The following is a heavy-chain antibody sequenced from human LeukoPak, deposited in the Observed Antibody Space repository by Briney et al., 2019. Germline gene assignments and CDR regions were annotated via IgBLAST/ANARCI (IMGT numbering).Heavy chain of an antibody. J-gene: IGHJ4*02. V-gene: IGHV1-2*02. Sequence: ASVKVSCKASGYTFTGYYMHWVRQAPGQGLEWMGWINPNSGGTNYAQKFQGRVTMTRDTSISTAYMELSRLRSDDTAAYYCARENDWAAAGTIDYWGQGTLVTVSS. CDR1: GYTFTGYY. CDR2: INPNSGGT. CDR3: ARENDWAAAGTIDY. D-gene: IGHD6-13*01.